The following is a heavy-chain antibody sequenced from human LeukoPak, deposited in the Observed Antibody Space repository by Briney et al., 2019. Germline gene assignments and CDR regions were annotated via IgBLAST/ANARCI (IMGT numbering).Heavy chain of an antibody. V-gene: IGHV3-23*01. D-gene: IGHD5-12*01. CDR3: AKGAYDYIEMGYFDY. CDR2: ISGSGGST. Sequence: GGSLRLSCAASGFTFSSYAMSWVRQAPGKGLEWVSAISGSGGSTYYADSVKGRFTISRDSSKNTLYLQMNSLRAEDMAVYYCAKGAYDYIEMGYFDYWGQGTLVTVSS. CDR1: GFTFSSYA. J-gene: IGHJ4*02.